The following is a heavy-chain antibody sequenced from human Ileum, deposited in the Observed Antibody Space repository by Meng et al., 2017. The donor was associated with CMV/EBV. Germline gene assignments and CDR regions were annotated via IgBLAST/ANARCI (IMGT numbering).Heavy chain of an antibody. CDR3: AWDIANFLNK. CDR1: GFKFNDAW. Sequence: VELVEFVGCVVWAGGALRVSFVGSGFKFNDAWMSWFRQAPRKGLEWIGRIKSKGSGGTTEYVASVKDRFIISRDDSKNTVYLQMNSLEIEDTAVYYCAWDIANFLNKWGQGALVTVSS. V-gene: IGHV3-15*01. CDR2: IKSKGSGGTT. D-gene: IGHD3-3*01. J-gene: IGHJ4*02.